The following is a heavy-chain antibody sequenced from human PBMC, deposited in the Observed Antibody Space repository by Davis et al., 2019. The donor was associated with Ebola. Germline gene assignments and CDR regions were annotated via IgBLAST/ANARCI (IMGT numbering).Heavy chain of an antibody. CDR1: GGSFSGYY. J-gene: IGHJ6*04. CDR3: ARGIRIAARPPTYYYYYYGMDV. D-gene: IGHD6-6*01. V-gene: IGHV4-34*01. Sequence: SETLSLTCAVYGGSFSGYYWSWIRQPPGKGLEWIGEINHSGSTNYNPSLKSRVTISVDTSKNQFSLKLSSVTAADTAVYYCARGIRIAARPPTYYYYYYGMDVWGKGTTVTVSS. CDR2: INHSGST.